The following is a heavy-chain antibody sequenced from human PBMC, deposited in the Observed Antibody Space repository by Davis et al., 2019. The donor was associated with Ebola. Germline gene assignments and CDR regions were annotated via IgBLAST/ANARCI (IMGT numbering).Heavy chain of an antibody. Sequence: PGGSLKISCAASGFTFSSYSMNWVRQAPGKGLEWVSSISSSSSYIYYADSVKGRFTISRDNAKNSLYLQMNSLRAEDTAVYYCAREGLGYCSSTSCYAAGYFDYWGQGTLVTVSS. CDR1: GFTFSSYS. V-gene: IGHV3-21*01. CDR3: AREGLGYCSSTSCYAAGYFDY. CDR2: ISSSSSYI. J-gene: IGHJ4*02. D-gene: IGHD2-2*01.